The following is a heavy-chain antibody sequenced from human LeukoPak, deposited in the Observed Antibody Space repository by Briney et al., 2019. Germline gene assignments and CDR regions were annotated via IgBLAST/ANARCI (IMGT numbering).Heavy chain of an antibody. V-gene: IGHV4-31*03. CDR2: IYYSGST. CDR1: GGSLSSGGYY. D-gene: IGHD3-9*01. CDR3: ARDHGILSGSNWFDP. Sequence: SQTLSLTCTVSGGSLSSGGYYWSWIRQHPGKGLERMGYIYYSGSTYYNPSLKSRVTISVDTSKNQFSLKLSSVTAADTAVYYCARDHGILSGSNWFDPWGQGTLVTVSS. J-gene: IGHJ5*02.